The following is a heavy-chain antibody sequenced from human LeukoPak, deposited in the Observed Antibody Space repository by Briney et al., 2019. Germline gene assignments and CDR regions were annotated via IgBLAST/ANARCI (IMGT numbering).Heavy chain of an antibody. CDR3: ARQDRIVATGQAIDY. Sequence: GRSLRLSCAASGFTFSSYGMHWVRQAPGKGLEWVAVISYDGSNKYYADSVKGRFTVSRDNSKNTLYLQMNSLRAEDTAVYYCARQDRIVATGQAIDYWGQGTLVTVSS. J-gene: IGHJ4*02. CDR1: GFTFSSYG. D-gene: IGHD6-13*01. CDR2: ISYDGSNK. V-gene: IGHV3-30*03.